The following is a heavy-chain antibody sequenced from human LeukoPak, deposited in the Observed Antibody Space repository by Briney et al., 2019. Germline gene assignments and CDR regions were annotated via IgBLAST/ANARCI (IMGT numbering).Heavy chain of an antibody. J-gene: IGHJ4*02. Sequence: GGSLRLSCEGSAFPFASYVMSLVRQAPGKGLEWIAYINHDAEMIFYPDFVKGRFTISRDNAKKSLYLQMNALRYEDTAIYYCARDHDWAFDLWGQGTLVTVSS. V-gene: IGHV3-48*02. CDR3: ARDHDWAFDL. CDR1: AFPFASYV. CDR2: INHDAEMI. D-gene: IGHD3-9*01.